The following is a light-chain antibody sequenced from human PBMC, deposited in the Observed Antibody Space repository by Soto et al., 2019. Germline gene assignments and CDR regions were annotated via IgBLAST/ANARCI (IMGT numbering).Light chain of an antibody. J-gene: IGKJ1*01. V-gene: IGKV3-20*01. CDR1: QSVSKNY. CDR3: EQYGSSGT. Sequence: EIVLTQSPGTLSLSPGERATLSCRASQSVSKNYLAWYQQKPGQAPRLLIYGASNRATGIPDRFSGSGSGTLLTLTISVLEPEDFAVYYCEQYGSSGTFGQGTKVEIK. CDR2: GAS.